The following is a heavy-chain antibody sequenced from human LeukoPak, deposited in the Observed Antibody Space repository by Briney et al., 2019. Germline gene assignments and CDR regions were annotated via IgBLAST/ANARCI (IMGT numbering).Heavy chain of an antibody. J-gene: IGHJ4*02. D-gene: IGHD4-17*01. CDR1: GYTFNNYY. CDR2: INSSGGST. Sequence: ASVKVSCKASGYTFNNYYMKWVRQAPGQGLEWMGIINSSGGSTSYAQKFQGRVTMTRDTSTSTVYMELSSLRSDDTAVYYCARSRDYGDYFDYWGQGTLVTVSS. CDR3: ARSRDYGDYFDY. V-gene: IGHV1-46*02.